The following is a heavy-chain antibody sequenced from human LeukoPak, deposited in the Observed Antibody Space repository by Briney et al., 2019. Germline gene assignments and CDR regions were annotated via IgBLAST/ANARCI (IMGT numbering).Heavy chain of an antibody. D-gene: IGHD2-8*01. CDR2: IYYSGNT. CDR1: GGSISSSNW. CDR3: ARSPTLYHCDY. J-gene: IGHJ4*02. Sequence: SETLSLTCAVSGGSISSSNWWSWVRQPPGKGLEWIGYIYYSGNTDYNPSLKSRVTISVDTSKNQFSLRLNSVTAADTAVYYCARSPTLYHCDYWGQGTLVTVSS. V-gene: IGHV4-4*02.